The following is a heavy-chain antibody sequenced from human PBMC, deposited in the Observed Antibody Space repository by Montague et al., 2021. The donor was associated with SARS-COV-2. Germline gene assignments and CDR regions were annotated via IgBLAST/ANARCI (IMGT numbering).Heavy chain of an antibody. CDR1: GGSFSGYY. J-gene: IGHJ4*02. V-gene: IGHV4-34*01. D-gene: IGHD3-3*01. CDR3: ARGALTGGMYEFGRGSNTSPLDY. Sequence: SETLSLTCAVYGGSFSGYYWSWIRQPPGKGLEWIGEVKDSGSTNYIPSLKSRVAISVDTSKNQFSLKLRSVTAADTAVYFCARGALTGGMYEFGRGSNTSPLDYWGQGTLVTVSS. CDR2: VKDSGST.